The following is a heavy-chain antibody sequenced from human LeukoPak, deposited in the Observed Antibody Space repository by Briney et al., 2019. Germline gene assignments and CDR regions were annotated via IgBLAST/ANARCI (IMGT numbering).Heavy chain of an antibody. Sequence: SETLSLTCAVSGGSISSYYWSWIRQPAGKGLEWIGRIYTSGSTNYNPYLKSRVTMSVDKSKNQFSLKLNSVTAADTAVYYCARDRYYYDSSGYSKYFDYWGQGTLVTVSS. CDR3: ARDRYYYDSSGYSKYFDY. D-gene: IGHD3-22*01. J-gene: IGHJ4*02. CDR1: GGSISSYY. CDR2: IYTSGST. V-gene: IGHV4-4*07.